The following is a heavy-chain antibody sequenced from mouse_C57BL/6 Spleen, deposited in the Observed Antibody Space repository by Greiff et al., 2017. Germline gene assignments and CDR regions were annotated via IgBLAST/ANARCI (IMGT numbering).Heavy chain of an antibody. CDR3: ASGAKTGKAGDY. D-gene: IGHD1-3*01. CDR2: IDPSDSET. CDR1: GYTFTSYW. V-gene: IGHV1-52*01. Sequence: VKLQQSGAELVRPGSSVKLSCKASGYTFTSYWMHWVKQRPIQGLEWIGNIDPSDSETHYNQKFKDKATLTVDKSSSTAYMQLSSLTSEDSAVYYCASGAKTGKAGDYWGQGTSVTVSS. J-gene: IGHJ4*01.